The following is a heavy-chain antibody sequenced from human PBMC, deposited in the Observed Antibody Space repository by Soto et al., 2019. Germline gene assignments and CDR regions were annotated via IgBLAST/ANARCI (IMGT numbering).Heavy chain of an antibody. V-gene: IGHV3-48*02. Sequence: GSLRTSCAASGVTFSRHRRSWFRHAPERGLEWVAYITSSSDTIYYSDSVKGRFTISRDNGKNSLFLQMNSLRDEDTAVYYCSRVAVVIPPGYYYAMDVWGQGTTVPV. CDR2: ITSSSDTI. CDR1: GVTFSRHR. CDR3: SRVAVVIPPGYYYAMDV. D-gene: IGHD3-22*01. J-gene: IGHJ6*02.